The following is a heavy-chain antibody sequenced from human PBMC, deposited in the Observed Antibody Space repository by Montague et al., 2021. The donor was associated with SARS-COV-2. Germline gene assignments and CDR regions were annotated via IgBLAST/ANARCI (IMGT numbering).Heavy chain of an antibody. Sequence: SETLSLTCTVSGGSLNNYFWSWIRQPPGKGLEWVGYISDSGSTKYNPSIQSRVTISVDTARNQFSLKLLSVTAADTAFYYCARVDSSGPGEYWGQGILVSVSS. D-gene: IGHD3-22*01. CDR2: ISDSGST. V-gene: IGHV4-59*08. CDR1: GGSLNNYF. CDR3: ARVDSSGPGEY. J-gene: IGHJ4*02.